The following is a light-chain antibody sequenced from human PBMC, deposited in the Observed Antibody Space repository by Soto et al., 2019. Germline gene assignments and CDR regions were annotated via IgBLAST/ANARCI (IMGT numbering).Light chain of an antibody. CDR1: SSDVGGYNY. Sequence: PALTQPAAVSGSPGQSITISCTGTSSDVGGYNYVSWYQQHPGKAPKLMIYEVSNRPSGVSNRFSGSKSGNTASLTISGLQAEDEADYYCSSYTSSSTLVFGTGTKVTVL. CDR2: EVS. J-gene: IGLJ1*01. V-gene: IGLV2-14*01. CDR3: SSYTSSSTLV.